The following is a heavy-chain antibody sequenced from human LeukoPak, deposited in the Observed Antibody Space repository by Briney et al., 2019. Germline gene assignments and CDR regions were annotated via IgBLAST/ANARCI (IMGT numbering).Heavy chain of an antibody. CDR2: ISYDGSNK. J-gene: IGHJ3*02. V-gene: IGHV3-30*18. D-gene: IGHD7-27*01. CDR1: GFTFSSYG. CDR3: AKVMGSYWGLPDAFDI. Sequence: GGSLRLSCAASGFTFSSYGMHWVRQAPGKGLEWVAVISYDGSNKYYADSVKGRFTISRDNSKNTLYLQMNSLRAEDTAVYYCAKVMGSYWGLPDAFDIWGQGTMVTVSS.